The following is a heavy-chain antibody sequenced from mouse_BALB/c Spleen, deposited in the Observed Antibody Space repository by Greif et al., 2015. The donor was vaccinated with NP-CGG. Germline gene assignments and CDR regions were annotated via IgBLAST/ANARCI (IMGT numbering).Heavy chain of an antibody. CDR3: ARRTGTEAMDY. V-gene: IGHV1-84*02. D-gene: IGHD4-1*01. CDR2: IYPGSSNT. J-gene: IGHJ4*01. Sequence: QVQLQQPGPELVKPGASVKISCKASGYTFTDYYINWVKQKPGQGLEWIGWIYPGSSNTKYNEKFKGKPTLTVDTSSSTAYMQLSSLTSEDTAVYFCARRTGTEAMDYWGQGTSVTVSS. CDR1: GYTFTDYY.